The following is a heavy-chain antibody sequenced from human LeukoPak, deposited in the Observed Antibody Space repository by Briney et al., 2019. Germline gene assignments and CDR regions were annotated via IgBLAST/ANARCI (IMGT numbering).Heavy chain of an antibody. CDR3: ARDGDSGYDFSWFDP. CDR2: ISAYNGNT. J-gene: IGHJ5*02. D-gene: IGHD5-12*01. V-gene: IGHV1-18*01. CDR1: GYTFTTYG. Sequence: ASVKVSCKASGYTFTTYGISWVRQAPGQGLEWMGWISAYNGNTNYAQKLQGRVTMTTDTSTSTAYMELRSLRSDDTAVYYCARDGDSGYDFSWFDPWGQGTLVTVSS.